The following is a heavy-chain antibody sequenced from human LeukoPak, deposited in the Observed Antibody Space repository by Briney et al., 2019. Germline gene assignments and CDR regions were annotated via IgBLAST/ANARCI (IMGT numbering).Heavy chain of an antibody. J-gene: IGHJ6*03. CDR3: ARVVAGSGSYDDYYYYMDV. CDR1: GGSFSGYY. V-gene: IGHV4-34*01. CDR2: INHSGST. Sequence: SETLSLTCAVYGGSFSGYYWSWIRQPPGKGLEWIGEINHSGSTNYNPSLKSRVTISVDTSKNQFSLKLSFVTAADTAVYYCARVVAGSGSYDDYYYYMDVWGKGTTVTVSS. D-gene: IGHD3-10*01.